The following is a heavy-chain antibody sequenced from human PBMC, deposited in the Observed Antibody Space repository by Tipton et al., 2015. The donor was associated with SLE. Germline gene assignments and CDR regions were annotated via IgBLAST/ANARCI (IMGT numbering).Heavy chain of an antibody. V-gene: IGHV4-59*12. CDR1: GGSIRGYY. CDR3: ARGPPFDY. Sequence: TLSLTCTVSGGSIRGYYWSWIRQPPGNGLEWIGCISHSGSAIYNPSLKSRVTISIDTSKNQVSLKLSSVTAADTAVYYCARGPPFDYWGQGTLVTVSS. J-gene: IGHJ4*02. CDR2: ISHSGSA.